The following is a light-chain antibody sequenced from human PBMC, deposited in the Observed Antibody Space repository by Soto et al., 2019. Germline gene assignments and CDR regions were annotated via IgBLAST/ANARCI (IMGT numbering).Light chain of an antibody. V-gene: IGLV2-14*01. CDR2: DVS. CDR3: SSYTSFKTLV. J-gene: IGLJ1*01. Sequence: QSALTQPASVSESPGQSITISCTGSSSDVGGYKYVSWYQQHPGKAPKLLIYDVSNRPSGVSNRFSGSKSGYTASLTISGLQSEDEADYYCSSYTSFKTLVFGTGTKVTVL. CDR1: SSDVGGYKY.